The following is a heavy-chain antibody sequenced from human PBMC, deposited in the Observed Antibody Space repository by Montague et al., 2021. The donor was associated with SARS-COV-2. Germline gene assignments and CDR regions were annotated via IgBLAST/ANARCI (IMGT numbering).Heavy chain of an antibody. CDR3: ARGGGDYGGNPFDY. D-gene: IGHD4-23*01. V-gene: IGHV4-59*01. Sequence: SETLSLTCTVSGVSITTYYWSWIRQPPGKGLEWIGYIYYSGNTYYTPSLKSRVSFSVDASKNEFSLRLTSVGAADTAVYYCARGGGDYGGNPFDYWGQGTLVTVSS. J-gene: IGHJ4*02. CDR1: GVSITTYY. CDR2: IYYSGNT.